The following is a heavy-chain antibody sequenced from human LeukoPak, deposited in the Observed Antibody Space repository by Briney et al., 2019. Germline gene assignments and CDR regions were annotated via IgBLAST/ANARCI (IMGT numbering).Heavy chain of an antibody. J-gene: IGHJ4*02. V-gene: IGHV4-38-2*01. CDR1: GYSISSGYY. CDR3: ASQTYYDFWSGYYTEFDY. D-gene: IGHD3-3*01. Sequence: SETLSLTCAVSGYSISSGYYWGWIRQPPGKGLEWIGSIYHSGSTYYNPSLKSRVTISVDTSKNQFSLKLSSVTAADTAVYYCASQTYYDFWSGYYTEFDYWGQGTLVTVSS. CDR2: IYHSGST.